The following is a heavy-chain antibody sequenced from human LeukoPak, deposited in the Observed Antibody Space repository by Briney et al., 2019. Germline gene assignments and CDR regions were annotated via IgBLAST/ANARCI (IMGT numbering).Heavy chain of an antibody. V-gene: IGHV3-49*03. J-gene: IGHJ4*02. CDR2: IRSKAYGGTT. CDR3: TRDGYGGNSGY. CDR1: GFTFGDYA. Sequence: PGGSLRLSCTASGFTFGDYAMSWFRQAPGKGLEWVGFIRSKAYGGTTEYAASVKGRFTISRDDSKSIAYLQMNSLKTEDTAVYYCTRDGYGGNSGYWGQGTLVTVSS. D-gene: IGHD4-23*01.